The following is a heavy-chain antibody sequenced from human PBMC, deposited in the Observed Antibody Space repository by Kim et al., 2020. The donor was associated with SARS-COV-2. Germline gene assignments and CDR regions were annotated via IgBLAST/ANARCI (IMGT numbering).Heavy chain of an antibody. Sequence: SETLSLTCAVSVGSISSSNWWSWVRQPPGKGLEWIGEIYHSGSTNYNPSLKSRVTISVDKSKNQFSLKLSSVTAADTAVYYCARGPGIAAAGASGAFDIWGQGTMVTVSS. CDR2: IYHSGST. J-gene: IGHJ3*02. D-gene: IGHD6-13*01. CDR3: ARGPGIAAAGASGAFDI. V-gene: IGHV4-4*02. CDR1: VGSISSSNW.